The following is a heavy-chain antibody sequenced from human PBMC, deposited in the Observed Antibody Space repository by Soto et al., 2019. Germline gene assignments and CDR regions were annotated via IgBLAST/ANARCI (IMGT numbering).Heavy chain of an antibody. J-gene: IGHJ3*02. CDR2: INHSGST. CDR1: GGSFSGCY. Sequence: ASETLSLTCAVYGGSFSGCYWSWIRQPPGKGLEWIGEINHSGSTNYNPSLKSRVTISVDTSKNQFSLKLSSVTAADTAVYYCASSYYGDYVAFDIWGQGTMVTVSS. D-gene: IGHD4-17*01. V-gene: IGHV4-34*01. CDR3: ASSYYGDYVAFDI.